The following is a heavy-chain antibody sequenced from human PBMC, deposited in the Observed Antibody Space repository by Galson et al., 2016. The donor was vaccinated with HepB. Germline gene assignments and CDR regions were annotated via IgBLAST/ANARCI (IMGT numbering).Heavy chain of an antibody. Sequence: SLRLSCAASMFTLSNYAMTWVRQAPGKGLEWVSSIRGGGSGTDYADSVKGRFTISRDNSKNTLYLQMNGLRDEDTAVYYCAKAQPTHSIGWGGAFDVGGQGTTVTVSS. D-gene: IGHD6-19*01. CDR1: MFTLSNYA. V-gene: IGHV3-23*01. J-gene: IGHJ3*01. CDR2: IRGGGSGT. CDR3: AKAQPTHSIGWGGAFDV.